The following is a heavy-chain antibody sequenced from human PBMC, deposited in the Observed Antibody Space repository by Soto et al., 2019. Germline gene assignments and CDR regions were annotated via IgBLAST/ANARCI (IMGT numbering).Heavy chain of an antibody. J-gene: IGHJ3*02. CDR1: GFTFSSYS. D-gene: IGHD2-8*01. V-gene: IGHV3-48*02. CDR3: AREAGGEDIVLMVYAPDAFDI. Sequence: PGGSLRLSCAASGFTFSSYSMNWVRQAPGKGLEWVSYISSSSSTIYYADSVKGRFTISRDNAKNSLYLQMNSLRDEDTAEYYCAREAGGEDIVLMVYAPDAFDIWGQGTMVTVS. CDR2: ISSSSSTI.